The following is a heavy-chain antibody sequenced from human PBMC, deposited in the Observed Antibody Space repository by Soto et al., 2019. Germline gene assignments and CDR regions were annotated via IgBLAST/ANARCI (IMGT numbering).Heavy chain of an antibody. CDR3: ARVQTIFGIITVFDY. Sequence: QVQLQESGPGLVKPSQTLSLTCTVSGGSINSAGYYWSWLRQHSGQGLEWIGNIYYSGSTNYNPSLKSRVTISIDTSENRFSPNLSSVTAADTAVYYCARVQTIFGIITVFDYWGQGTLVTVSS. J-gene: IGHJ4*02. CDR1: GGSINSAGYY. CDR2: IYYSGST. V-gene: IGHV4-31*03. D-gene: IGHD3-3*01.